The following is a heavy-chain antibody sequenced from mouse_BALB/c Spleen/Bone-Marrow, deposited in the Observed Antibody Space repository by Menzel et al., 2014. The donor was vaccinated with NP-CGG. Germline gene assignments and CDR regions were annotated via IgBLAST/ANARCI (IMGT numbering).Heavy chain of an antibody. V-gene: IGHV1-66*01. Sequence: QVQLQQSGPELVKPGASVKISCKASGYRFTSYYIHWVKQRPGQGLEWIGWIFPVSVNNKYNGKFKGKATLTADTSSSTAYMQLSSLTSEDSAVYFCARGKDAMDYWGQGTSVTVSS. CDR3: ARGKDAMDY. CDR1: GYRFTSYY. CDR2: IFPVSVNN. J-gene: IGHJ4*01.